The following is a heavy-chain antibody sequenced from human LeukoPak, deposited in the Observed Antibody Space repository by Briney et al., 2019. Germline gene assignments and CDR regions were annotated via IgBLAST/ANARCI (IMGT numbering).Heavy chain of an antibody. CDR2: IGTNGRST. V-gene: IGHV3-64D*09. CDR1: GFTFSDYA. J-gene: IGHJ4*02. Sequence: PGGSLRLSCSASGFTFSDYALHWVRQAPGKGLEFISAIGTNGRSTYYADSVEGRFTISRGNSKNTLFLQMSSLRPEDTALYYCVKGQEVVYAPTFDYWGQGTLVTVSS. CDR3: VKGQEVVYAPTFDY. D-gene: IGHD2-8*02.